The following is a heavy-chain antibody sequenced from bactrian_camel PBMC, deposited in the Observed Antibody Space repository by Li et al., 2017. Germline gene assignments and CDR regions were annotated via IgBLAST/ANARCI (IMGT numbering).Heavy chain of an antibody. CDR2: VHTNTGGS. D-gene: IGHD6*01. Sequence: HVQLVESGGGSVQAGGSLRLSCVASEDTYRSNCIGWFRQAPGKQREGLAAVHTNTGGSYYADSVKGRFTISQDSAKSTVSLQMNSQKPEDTAVYYCAADRRPVGAGIEYCAPLERYGYRGQGTQVTVS. J-gene: IGHJ4*01. CDR1: EDTYRSNC. V-gene: IGHV3-3*01. CDR3: AADRRPVGAGIEYCAPLERYGY.